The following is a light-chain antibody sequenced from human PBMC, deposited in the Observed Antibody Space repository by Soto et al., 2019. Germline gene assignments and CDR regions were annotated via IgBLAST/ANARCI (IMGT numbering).Light chain of an antibody. Sequence: EIVLTQSPATLSVSPGERATLSCRASQSISTNLAWYQQRPGQAPRLLIYGASTRAKGIAARFSGSGSGTGFTLTISSLQSEDSAVYYCHQYNNRPPYTFGQGTQLEIK. CDR2: GAS. V-gene: IGKV3-15*01. J-gene: IGKJ2*01. CDR1: QSISTN. CDR3: HQYNNRPPYT.